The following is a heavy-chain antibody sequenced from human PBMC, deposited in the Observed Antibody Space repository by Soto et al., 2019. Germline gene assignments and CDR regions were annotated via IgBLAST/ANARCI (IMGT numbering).Heavy chain of an antibody. V-gene: IGHV4-4*02. CDR1: GGSINKSNW. D-gene: IGHD2-2*01. CDR3: ASNQVTSTRAHYYGMDV. CDR2: IYHTGAT. Sequence: WETLSLTCAVSGGSINKSNWWSWVRQSPGKGLEWIGEIYHTGATNYNPSLKSRVTISVDKSKNQFSLKMTSVTAADTAVYYCASNQVTSTRAHYYGMDVWGQGTTVTVSS. J-gene: IGHJ6*02.